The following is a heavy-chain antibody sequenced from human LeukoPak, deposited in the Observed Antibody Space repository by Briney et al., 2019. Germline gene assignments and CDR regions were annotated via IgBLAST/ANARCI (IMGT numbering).Heavy chain of an antibody. CDR1: GFTFSSYA. Sequence: QLWGSLRLSCAASGFTFSSYAMSWVRQAPGKGLEWVSAISGSGGSTYYADSVKGRFTISRDNSKNTLYLQMNSLRAEDTAVYYCAKVAYCSSTSCPISNFDYWGQGTLVTVSS. CDR3: AKVAYCSSTSCPISNFDY. D-gene: IGHD2-2*01. CDR2: ISGSGGST. V-gene: IGHV3-23*01. J-gene: IGHJ4*02.